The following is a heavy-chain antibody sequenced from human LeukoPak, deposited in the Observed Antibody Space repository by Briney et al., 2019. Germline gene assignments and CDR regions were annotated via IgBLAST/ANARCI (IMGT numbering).Heavy chain of an antibody. D-gene: IGHD3-22*01. CDR2: IKSKTDGGTT. CDR3: TTATSPDYYDSSGLGFDAFDI. J-gene: IGHJ3*02. CDR1: GFTFSNAW. Sequence: GGSLRLSCAASGFTFSNAWMSWVRQAPGEGLEWVGRIKSKTDGGTTDYAAPVKGRFTISRDDSKNTLYLQMNSLKTEDTAVYYCTTATSPDYYDSSGLGFDAFDIWGQGTMVTVSS. V-gene: IGHV3-15*01.